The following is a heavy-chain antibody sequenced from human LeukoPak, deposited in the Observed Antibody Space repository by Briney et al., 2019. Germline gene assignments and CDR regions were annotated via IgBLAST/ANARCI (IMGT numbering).Heavy chain of an antibody. CDR3: AKNQWLTPIAACDY. D-gene: IGHD5-12*01. Sequence: GGSLKLSCAASGFTFSNYAMSWVRQAPGKGLQWVSQIDGSGGAIYYADSVRGRFTISRDNSKNTLFLEMSSLRAEDTAVYYCAKNQWLTPIAACDYWGQGTLVTVSS. CDR1: GFTFSNYA. V-gene: IGHV3-23*01. J-gene: IGHJ4*02. CDR2: IDGSGGAI.